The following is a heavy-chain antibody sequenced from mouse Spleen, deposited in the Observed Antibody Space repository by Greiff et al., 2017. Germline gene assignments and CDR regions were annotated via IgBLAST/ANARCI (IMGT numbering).Heavy chain of an antibody. D-gene: IGHD2-12*01. J-gene: IGHJ2*01. V-gene: IGHV1-80*01. CDR3: ARSYYSYGFDY. Sequence: QVQLQQSGAELVKPGASVKISCKASGYAFSSYWMNWVKQRPGKGLEWIGQIYPGDGDTNYNGKFKGKATLTADKSSSTAYMQLSSLTSEDSAVYFCARSYYSYGFDYWGQGTTLTVSS. CDR1: GYAFSSYW. CDR2: IYPGDGDT.